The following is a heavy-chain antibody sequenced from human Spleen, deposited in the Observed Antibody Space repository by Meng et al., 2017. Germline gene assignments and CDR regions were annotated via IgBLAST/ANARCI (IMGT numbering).Heavy chain of an antibody. J-gene: IGHJ3*02. CDR3: AREIIGAASAFDI. V-gene: IGHV3-7*01. CDR2: IKEDGSEK. CDR1: GFTFHDYA. D-gene: IGHD2/OR15-2a*01. Sequence: GESLKISCAASGFTFHDYAMHWVRQVPGKGLEWVANIKEDGSEKNYVDSVKGRFTISRDNAKNSLFLQMNSLRAEDTAVYYCAREIIGAASAFDIWGQGTLVTVSS.